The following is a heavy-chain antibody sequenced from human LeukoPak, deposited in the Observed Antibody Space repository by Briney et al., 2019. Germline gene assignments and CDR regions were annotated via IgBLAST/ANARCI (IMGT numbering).Heavy chain of an antibody. CDR2: IYYSGST. CDR3: ARHGRVRGVITNRPRAFDI. J-gene: IGHJ3*02. V-gene: IGHV4-59*08. D-gene: IGHD3-10*01. CDR1: GGSISSYY. Sequence: PSETLSLTCTVSGGSISSYYWSWIRQPPGKGLEWIGYIYYSGSTNYNPSLKSRVTISVDTSKNQFSLKLSSVTAADTAVYYCARHGRVRGVITNRPRAFDIWGQGTMVTVSS.